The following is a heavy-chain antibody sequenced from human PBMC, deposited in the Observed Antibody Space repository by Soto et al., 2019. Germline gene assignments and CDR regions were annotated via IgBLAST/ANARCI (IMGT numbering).Heavy chain of an antibody. V-gene: IGHV3-30*18. Sequence: QVQLVESGGGVVQPGRSLRLSCAASGFTFSSYGMHWVRQAPGKGLEWVAVISYDGSNKYYADSVKGRFTISRDNSKNTLYLQMNSLRAEDTAVYYCAKGAHDYWGQGTLVTVSS. CDR2: ISYDGSNK. J-gene: IGHJ4*02. CDR1: GFTFSSYG. CDR3: AKGAHDY.